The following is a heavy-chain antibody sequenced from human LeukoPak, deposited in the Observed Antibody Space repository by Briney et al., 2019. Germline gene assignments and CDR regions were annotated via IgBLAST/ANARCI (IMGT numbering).Heavy chain of an antibody. V-gene: IGHV3-48*01. Sequence: GGSLRLSCAASGFTFSSYSMNWVRQAPGKGREWVSYISSSSSTIYYADSVKGRFTISRDNAKNSLYLQMNSLRAEDTAVYYCARDRAGYQDYWGQGTLVTVSS. CDR2: ISSSSSTI. CDR3: ARDRAGYQDY. D-gene: IGHD2-2*01. CDR1: GFTFSSYS. J-gene: IGHJ4*02.